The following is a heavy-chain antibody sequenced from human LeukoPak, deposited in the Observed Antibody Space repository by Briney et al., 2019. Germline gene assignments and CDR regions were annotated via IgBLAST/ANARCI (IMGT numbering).Heavy chain of an antibody. D-gene: IGHD3-10*01. CDR1: GFTFSSYS. CDR3: ARGTLWFPIDY. J-gene: IGHJ4*02. V-gene: IGHV3-21*01. CDR2: ISSSSSYI. Sequence: GGSLRLSCAASGFTFSSYSMNWVRRAPGKGLEWVSSISSSSSYIYYADSVKGRFTISRDNAKKSLYLQMNSLRAEDTAVYYCARGTLWFPIDYWGQGILVTVSS.